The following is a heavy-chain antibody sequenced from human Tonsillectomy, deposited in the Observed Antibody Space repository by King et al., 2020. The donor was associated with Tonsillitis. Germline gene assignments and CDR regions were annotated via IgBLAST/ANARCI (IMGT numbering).Heavy chain of an antibody. Sequence: QVQLVESGAEVKRPGSSVKVSCRASGGTFNTYTFTWVRQAPGQGLEWMGGIIPIFGTAKYAPKFQGRLTITADESTTTAYMQLSSLRSEDTAVYYCARDLLRDYGGHDPWGQGTLVTVSS. J-gene: IGHJ5*02. V-gene: IGHV1-69*01. CDR3: ARDLLRDYGGHDP. CDR1: GGTFNTYT. CDR2: IIPIFGTA. D-gene: IGHD4-23*01.